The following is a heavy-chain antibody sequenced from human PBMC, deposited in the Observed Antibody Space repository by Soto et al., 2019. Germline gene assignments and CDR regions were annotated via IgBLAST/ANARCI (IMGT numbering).Heavy chain of an antibody. CDR3: ATTLLLWFGELFEDY. CDR1: GFTFSSYA. CDR2: ISGSGGST. D-gene: IGHD3-10*01. V-gene: IGHV3-23*01. Sequence: EVQLLESGGGLVQPGGSLRLSCAASGFTFSSYAMSWVRQAPGKGLVWVSAISGSGGSTYYADSVKGRFTISRDNSKNTLYLQMNSLRAEDTAVYYCATTLLLWFGELFEDYWGQGTLVTVSS. J-gene: IGHJ4*02.